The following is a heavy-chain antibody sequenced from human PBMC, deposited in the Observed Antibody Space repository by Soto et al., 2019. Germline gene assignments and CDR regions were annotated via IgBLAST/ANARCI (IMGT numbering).Heavy chain of an antibody. CDR1: GGTFSNYA. CDR3: ARFSISWYKDYFDY. D-gene: IGHD6-13*01. CDR2: IIPIFGTT. V-gene: IGHV1-69*12. Sequence: QVQLVQSGAEVKNPGSSVKVSCKASGGTFSNYAISWVRQAPGQGLGWMGGIIPIFGTTNYAQRFQGRGTITADESTSTAYMGLSSLRSEDTAVYYWARFSISWYKDYFDYWSQGTLVTVSS. J-gene: IGHJ4*02.